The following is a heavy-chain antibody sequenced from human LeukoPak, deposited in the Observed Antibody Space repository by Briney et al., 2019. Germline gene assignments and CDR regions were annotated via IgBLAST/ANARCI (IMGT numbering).Heavy chain of an antibody. J-gene: IGHJ4*02. CDR3: TKGCYDRTFDC. CDR2: ISWNSATI. CDR1: GFTFDEYA. V-gene: IGHV3-9*01. Sequence: LAGGSLRLSCAASGFTFDEYAMHLVRQAPGKGLEWVSGISWNSATIAYADSVKGRFTISRDNAKNSLYLQMNSLRAEDTALYYCTKGCYDRTFDCWGQGTLVTVSS. D-gene: IGHD3-3*01.